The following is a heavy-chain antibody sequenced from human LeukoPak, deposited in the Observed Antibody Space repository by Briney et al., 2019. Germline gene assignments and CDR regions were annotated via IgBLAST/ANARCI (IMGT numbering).Heavy chain of an antibody. J-gene: IGHJ4*02. CDR2: ISGSGGST. D-gene: IGHD5-12*01. Sequence: PGGSLRLSCAASGFTFGTYGMNWVRQAPGKGLEWVSGISGSGGSTDYTESVKGRFTISRDNSKNTLYLQMNSLRAEDTAVYYCARDVDILATSPFDYWGQRTLVTVSS. CDR1: GFTFGTYG. CDR3: ARDVDILATSPFDY. V-gene: IGHV3-23*01.